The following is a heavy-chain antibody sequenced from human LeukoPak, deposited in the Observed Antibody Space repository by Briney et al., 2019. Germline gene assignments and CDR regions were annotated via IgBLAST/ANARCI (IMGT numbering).Heavy chain of an antibody. CDR2: IIHSGST. CDR1: GGSFSGYY. J-gene: IGHJ4*02. CDR3: GGVRFIVVVPGNTGFDY. D-gene: IGHD2-2*01. V-gene: IGHV4-34*12. Sequence: SETLSLTCAVYGGSFSGYYWSWIRQPPGKGLEWIGEIIHSGSTNYNPSLKSQVTISVDTSKNQFSLKLSSVTAADTAVYYCGGVRFIVVVPGNTGFDYGGQETLVTV.